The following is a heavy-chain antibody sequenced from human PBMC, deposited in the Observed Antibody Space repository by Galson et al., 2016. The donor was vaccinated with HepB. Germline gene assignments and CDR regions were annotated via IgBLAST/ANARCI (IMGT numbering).Heavy chain of an antibody. D-gene: IGHD3-3*01. J-gene: IGHJ6*02. CDR1: GDSVSTTSGA. V-gene: IGHV6-1*01. CDR2: TFYRSKWYS. Sequence: CAISGDSVSTTSGAWHWIRQSPSRGLEWLGRTFYRSKWYSEYAVSVKSRIIVNPDTSKNQLSLHLTSLTPEDSAVYYCARDGGYYGYSYGVDVWGQGTTVTVSS. CDR3: ARDGGYYGYSYGVDV.